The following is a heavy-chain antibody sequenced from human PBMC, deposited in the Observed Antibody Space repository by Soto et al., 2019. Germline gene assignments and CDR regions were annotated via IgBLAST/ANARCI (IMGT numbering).Heavy chain of an antibody. V-gene: IGHV3-48*01. CDR1: GFTFSSYS. J-gene: IGHJ4*02. CDR3: AKNLVVVVAAPRGY. D-gene: IGHD2-15*01. Sequence: EVQLVESGGGLVQPGGSLILYCAASGFTFSSYSMNWVRQARGKGLERFSYISSSSSTIYYADSVKGRFTIYRDNANHSLDLKRNSLRAEDTAVYYCAKNLVVVVAAPRGYWGQGTLVTVSS. CDR2: ISSSSSTI.